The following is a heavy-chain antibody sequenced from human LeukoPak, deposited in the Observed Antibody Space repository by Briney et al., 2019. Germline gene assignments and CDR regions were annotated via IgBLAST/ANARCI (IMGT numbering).Heavy chain of an antibody. Sequence: GGSLRLSRAASGFTFSSYAMHWVRQAPGKGLEYVSAISNNGGSTFYANSVKGRFTISRDNSKNTLYLQMGSLRAEDMAVYYCARGPDYYGSGSYYAPLDYWGQGTLVTVSS. CDR2: ISNNGGST. CDR1: GFTFSSYA. V-gene: IGHV3-64*01. J-gene: IGHJ4*02. D-gene: IGHD3-10*01. CDR3: ARGPDYYGSGSYYAPLDY.